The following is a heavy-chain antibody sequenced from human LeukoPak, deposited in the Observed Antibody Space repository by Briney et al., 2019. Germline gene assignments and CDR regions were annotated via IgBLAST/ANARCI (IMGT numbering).Heavy chain of an antibody. V-gene: IGHV3-30-3*01. CDR3: ADSSGWLTDLDY. Sequence: PGGSLRLSCAASGFTFSSYAMHWVRQAPGKGLEWVAVISYDGSNKYYADSVKGRFTISRDNSKNTLYLQMNSLRAEDTAVYYCADSSGWLTDLDYWAREPWSPSPQ. CDR1: GFTFSSYA. CDR2: ISYDGSNK. D-gene: IGHD6-19*01. J-gene: IGHJ4*02.